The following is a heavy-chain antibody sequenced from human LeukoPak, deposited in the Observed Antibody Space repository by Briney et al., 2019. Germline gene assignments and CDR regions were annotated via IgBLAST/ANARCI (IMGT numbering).Heavy chain of an antibody. CDR2: IYYSGST. Sequence: PSETLSLTCTVSGGSISSYYWSWIRQPPGKGLEWIGYIYYSGSTNYNPSLKSRVTISVDTSKNQFSLKLSSVTAADTAVYYCARRHPRTIAEFDYWGQRTLVTVSS. CDR1: GGSISSYY. D-gene: IGHD6-13*01. CDR3: ARRHPRTIAEFDY. V-gene: IGHV4-59*08. J-gene: IGHJ4*02.